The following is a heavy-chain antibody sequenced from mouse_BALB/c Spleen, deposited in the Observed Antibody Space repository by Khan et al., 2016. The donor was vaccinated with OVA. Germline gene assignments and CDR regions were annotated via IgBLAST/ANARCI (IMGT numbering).Heavy chain of an antibody. CDR3: TEGGGGNRFAY. D-gene: IGHD2-1*01. Sequence: QVRLQQSGAELVRPGVSVKISCKGSGYTFTDFTMHWVKQSHAKSLEWIGVISTYYGDATYNQKFKGKATMTVDTASSTAYMELARLTSEDSASCYGTEGGGGNRFAYWGQGTLVTVSA. CDR2: ISTYYGDA. CDR1: GYTFTDFT. J-gene: IGHJ3*01. V-gene: IGHV1S137*01.